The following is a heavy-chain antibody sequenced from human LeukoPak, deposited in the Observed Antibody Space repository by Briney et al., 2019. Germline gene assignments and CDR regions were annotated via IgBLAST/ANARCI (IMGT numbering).Heavy chain of an antibody. Sequence: SETLSLTCTVSGGSISSYYWSWIRQPAGKGLEWIGRIYTSGSTNYNPSLKSRVTMSVDTSKNQFSLKLSSVTAADTAVYYCARDSYDSSGYYYFDYWGQGTLVTVSS. V-gene: IGHV4-4*07. CDR3: ARDSYDSSGYYYFDY. J-gene: IGHJ4*02. CDR1: GGSISSYY. CDR2: IYTSGST. D-gene: IGHD3-22*01.